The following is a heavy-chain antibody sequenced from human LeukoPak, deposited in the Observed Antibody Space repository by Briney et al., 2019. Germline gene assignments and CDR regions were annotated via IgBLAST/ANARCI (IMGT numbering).Heavy chain of an antibody. CDR1: GYTFISYY. CDR2: INPSGGST. V-gene: IGHV1-46*01. D-gene: IGHD4-11*01. CDR3: ARDSGTVSDAFDI. J-gene: IGHJ3*02. Sequence: ASVNVSCTASGYTFISYYIHWVRQAPGQGLEWMGIINPSGGSTRYAQKFQGRVTMTRDTSTGTIYMELSSLRSEDTAVYFCARDSGTVSDAFDIWGQGTMVTVSS.